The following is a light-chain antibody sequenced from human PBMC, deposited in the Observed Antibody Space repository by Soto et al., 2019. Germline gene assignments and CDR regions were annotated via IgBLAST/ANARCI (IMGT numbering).Light chain of an antibody. CDR2: GAS. V-gene: IGKV3-20*01. Sequence: IVLTQSPGTLSLCPGERATLSCRASQSVRSTYLAWYQQRPGQAPRLLIYGASSRATGIPDRFSGSGSGTEFTLTISRLEPEDFAVYYCQQYGSSGTFGQGTKVDIK. CDR1: QSVRSTY. CDR3: QQYGSSGT. J-gene: IGKJ1*01.